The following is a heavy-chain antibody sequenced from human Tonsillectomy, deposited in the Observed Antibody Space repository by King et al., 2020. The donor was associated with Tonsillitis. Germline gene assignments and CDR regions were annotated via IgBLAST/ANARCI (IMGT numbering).Heavy chain of an antibody. D-gene: IGHD1-26*01. V-gene: IGHV3-23*04. J-gene: IGHJ4*02. CDR1: GFTFSSFV. Sequence: VQLVESGGGLVQPGGSLRLSCAASGFTFSSFVMSWVRQAPGKGLEWVSGISGDGGSTFFADSVKGRFTISRDNSKNTLYLQMNSLRAEDTAVYYCAKAPLSYSGSYDFFDCWDQGTLVTVSS. CDR3: AKAPLSYSGSYDFFDC. CDR2: ISGDGGST.